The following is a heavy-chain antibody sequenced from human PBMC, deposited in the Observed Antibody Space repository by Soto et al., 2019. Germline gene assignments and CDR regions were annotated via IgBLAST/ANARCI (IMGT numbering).Heavy chain of an antibody. V-gene: IGHV1-18*01. J-gene: IGHJ4*02. CDR3: ASGGGWAPLAY. Sequence: QVQLVQSGAEVKKPGASVKVSCKASGYTFTSYGISWVRQAPGQGLEWMGWISAYNGNTNYAQKLQGRVTMTTDTSPRTASMGMRSLKSDDRAGYYCASGGGWAPLAYWGQGTMVSVSS. D-gene: IGHD1-26*01. CDR1: GYTFTSYG. CDR2: ISAYNGNT.